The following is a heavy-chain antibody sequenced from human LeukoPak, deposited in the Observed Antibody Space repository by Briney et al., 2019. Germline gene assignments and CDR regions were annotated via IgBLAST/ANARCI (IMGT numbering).Heavy chain of an antibody. CDR1: GFTVSSNY. J-gene: IGHJ3*02. CDR3: ARDGVVPAAIGAFDI. Sequence: GGSLRLPCAASGFTVSSNYMSWVRQAPGKGLERVSVIYSGGSTYYADSVKGRFTISRDNSKNTLYLQLNSLGAEDTAVYYCARDGVVPAAIGAFDIWGQGTMVTVSS. V-gene: IGHV3-66*01. D-gene: IGHD2-2*01. CDR2: IYSGGST.